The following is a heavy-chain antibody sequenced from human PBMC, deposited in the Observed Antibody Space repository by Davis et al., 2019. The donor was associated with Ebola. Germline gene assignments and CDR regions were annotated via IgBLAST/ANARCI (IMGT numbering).Heavy chain of an antibody. CDR2: IYYTGRV. D-gene: IGHD1-26*01. CDR1: GGSISSYY. V-gene: IGHV4-59*01. CDR3: ARGGQGVGAGRWLDP. Sequence: SETLSLTCTVSGGSISSYYWSWIRQTPGRGLEWIGYIYYTGRVEYNPRLQSRVSISIDTSESRFSLKLTSMTPADTAVYYCARGGQGVGAGRWLDPWGQGNLVIVSS. J-gene: IGHJ5*02.